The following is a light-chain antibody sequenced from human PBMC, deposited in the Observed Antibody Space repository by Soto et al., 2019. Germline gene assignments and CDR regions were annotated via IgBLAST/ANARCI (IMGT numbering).Light chain of an antibody. CDR2: AAS. CDR1: QNIRNY. Sequence: DIQMTQSPSSLSASVGDRVTITCRASQNIRNYLAWYQQKAGKAPKLLIYAASSLQSGVPSRFSGSGSGTDFTLTISSLQPEDFATYYCQQSYSTPWTFGQGAKVDIK. V-gene: IGKV1-39*01. CDR3: QQSYSTPWT. J-gene: IGKJ1*01.